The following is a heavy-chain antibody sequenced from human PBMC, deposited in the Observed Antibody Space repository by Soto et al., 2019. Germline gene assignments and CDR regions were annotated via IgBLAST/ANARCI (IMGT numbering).Heavy chain of an antibody. J-gene: IGHJ6*02. V-gene: IGHV3-53*02. CDR2: LWGAGNT. CDR1: GFTVSSKY. CDR3: AREAPMDV. Sequence: DVQVVESGGGLIQPGGSLRLSCAASGFTVSSKYMSWVRQAPGKGLEWVSVLWGAGNTYYADSVRGRFTISRDNSKNTLFLEMSSLTADDTAVYYCAREAPMDVWGQGTTVTVSS.